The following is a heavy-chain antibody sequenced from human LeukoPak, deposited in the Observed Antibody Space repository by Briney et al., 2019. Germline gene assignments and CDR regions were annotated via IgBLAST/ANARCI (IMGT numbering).Heavy chain of an antibody. V-gene: IGHV6-1*01. J-gene: IGHJ4*02. Sequence: SQTLSLTCAISGDSVSSNSAAWNWIRQSPSRGLEWLGRTYYRSKWYNDYAVSVKSRITINPDTSKNQFSLQLNSVTPEDTAVYYCAREPIPRGDYQHRLDYWGQGTLVTVSS. CDR1: GDSVSSNSAA. D-gene: IGHD2-21*01. CDR3: AREPIPRGDYQHRLDY. CDR2: TYYRSKWYN.